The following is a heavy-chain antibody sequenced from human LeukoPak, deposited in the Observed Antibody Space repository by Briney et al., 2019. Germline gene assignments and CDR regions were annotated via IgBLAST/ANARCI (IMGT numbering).Heavy chain of an antibody. V-gene: IGHV4-59*01. CDR2: IYYSGNT. J-gene: IGHJ4*02. D-gene: IGHD3-22*01. CDR1: GVSIRSYY. CDR3: ARQGHGYYDSRGPWVY. Sequence: SETLSLTCTVSGVSIRSYYWSWIRQPPGKGPEWIGNIYYSGNTNYNPSLRSRVTISVDTSKDQLSLKLSSVTAADTAVYYCARQGHGYYDSRGPWVYWGQGTLVTVSS.